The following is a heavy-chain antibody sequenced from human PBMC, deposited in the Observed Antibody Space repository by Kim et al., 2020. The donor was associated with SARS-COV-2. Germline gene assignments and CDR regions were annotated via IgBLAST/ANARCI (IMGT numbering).Heavy chain of an antibody. Sequence: GGSLRLSCAASGFSFSMSGMHWVRQAPGKGLEWVAIIWFDGSEKYYAASVKGRFTVSRDNSKNTVYLHMDSLRADATAVYYCAKDWGTTPTAGYYFD. CDR2: IWFDGSEK. CDR1: GFSFSMSG. CDR3: AKDWGTTPTAGYYFD. D-gene: IGHD3-16*01. J-gene: IGHJ4*01. V-gene: IGHV3-33*06.